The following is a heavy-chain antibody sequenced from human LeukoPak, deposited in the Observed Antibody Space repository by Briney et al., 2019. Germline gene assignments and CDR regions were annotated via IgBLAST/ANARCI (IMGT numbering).Heavy chain of an antibody. J-gene: IGHJ4*02. CDR3: AGPTTGTTNSFDS. Sequence: SETLSLTCAVSGGSFSGYYWSWIRQPPGKGLEWIGEINHSGSTNYNPSLKRRGTTSVDTSTKQFSLKQITVPAADTTVYYYAGPTTGTTNSFDSWGQGNLVTVSS. D-gene: IGHD1-7*01. CDR1: GGSFSGYY. CDR2: INHSGST. V-gene: IGHV4-34*01.